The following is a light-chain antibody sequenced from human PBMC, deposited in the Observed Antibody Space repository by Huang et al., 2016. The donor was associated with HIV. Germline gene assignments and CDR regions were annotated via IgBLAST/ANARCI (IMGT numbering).Light chain of an antibody. V-gene: IGKV3-15*01. CDR3: QHYKT. CDR1: QSLTTN. Sequence: EIVLTQPPATLSVSPGERFTLSCRTSQSLTTNFERYQQKPGQAPRLCIYGTSTRANDIPARFSGSDSGREFTLTIIGLQPEDFAVYSCQHYKTFGRGTKLEIK. J-gene: IGKJ2*01. CDR2: GTS.